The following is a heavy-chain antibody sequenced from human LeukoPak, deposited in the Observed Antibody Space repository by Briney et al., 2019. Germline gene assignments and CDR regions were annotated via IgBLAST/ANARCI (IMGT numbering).Heavy chain of an antibody. J-gene: IGHJ5*02. D-gene: IGHD2-15*01. CDR1: GYTFTGYY. V-gene: IGHV1-2*02. Sequence: GASVKVSCKASGYTFTGYYIHWVRQAPGQGLEWLGWINPHSGGTDYAQKFRGRVTMTRDTSISTAYMELSRLTSDDTAVYYCARSGGYCVGTTCYSLFNWFDPWGQGALVTVSS. CDR2: INPHSGGT. CDR3: ARSGGYCVGTTCYSLFNWFDP.